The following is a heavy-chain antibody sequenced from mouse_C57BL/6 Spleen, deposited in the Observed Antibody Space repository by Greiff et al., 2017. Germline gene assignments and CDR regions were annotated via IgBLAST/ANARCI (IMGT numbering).Heavy chain of an antibody. CDR1: GYAFSGSW. J-gene: IGHJ3*01. CDR3: ASEGWGETWFAY. Sequence: QVQLQQSGPELVKPGASVKISCKASGYAFSGSWMNWVKQRPGKGLEWIGRIYPGDGDTNYNGKFEGKATLTADKSSSTAYMQLSSLTSEDSAVYFCASEGWGETWFAYWGQGTLVTVSA. V-gene: IGHV1-82*01. CDR2: IYPGDGDT. D-gene: IGHD3-3*01.